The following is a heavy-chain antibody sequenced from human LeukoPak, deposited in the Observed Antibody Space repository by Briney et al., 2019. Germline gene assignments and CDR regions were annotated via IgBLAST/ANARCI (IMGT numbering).Heavy chain of an antibody. V-gene: IGHV4-39*01. CDR3: ATPGLARDY. CDR1: GGSISSSSYY. CDR2: IYYSGNT. Sequence: PSETLSLTCTASGGSISSSSYYWGRMRQPPGKGLEWIGSIYYSGNTYYNASLKSRVTMSRDTSKNQLSLLLSSVIAVDTAVYYCATPGLARDYWGQGTLVTVSS. J-gene: IGHJ4*02.